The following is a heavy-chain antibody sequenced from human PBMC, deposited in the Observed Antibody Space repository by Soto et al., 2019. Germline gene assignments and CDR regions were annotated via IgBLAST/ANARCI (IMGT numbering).Heavy chain of an antibody. D-gene: IGHD3-3*01. CDR2: IIPILGIA. CDR1: GGTFSSYT. J-gene: IGHJ4*02. V-gene: IGHV1-69*04. CDR3: ARDFWSGKREFDY. Sequence: SVKVSCKASGGTFSSYTISWVRQAPGQGLEWMGRIIPILGIANYAQKFQGRVTITADKSTSTAYMELSSLRSEDTAVYYCARDFWSGKREFDYWGQGTLVTVSS.